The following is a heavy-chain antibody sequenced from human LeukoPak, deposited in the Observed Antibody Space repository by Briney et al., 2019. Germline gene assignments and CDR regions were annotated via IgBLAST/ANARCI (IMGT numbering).Heavy chain of an antibody. J-gene: IGHJ3*02. CDR1: GFTFSTYG. D-gene: IGHD1-26*01. CDR3: AKDQGYSGSYDAFDI. V-gene: IGHV3-30*02. CDR2: IRYDGRNK. Sequence: PGGSLRLSCAASGFTFSTYGMHWVRQPPGKGLDWVAFIRYDGRNKYYADSVKGRFTISRDNSKNTLFLQMNNLRVEDTAVYYCAKDQGYSGSYDAFDIWGQGTMVTVSS.